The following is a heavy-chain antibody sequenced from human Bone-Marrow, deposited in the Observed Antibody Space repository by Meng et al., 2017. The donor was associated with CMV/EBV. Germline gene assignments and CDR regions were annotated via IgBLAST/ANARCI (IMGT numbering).Heavy chain of an antibody. D-gene: IGHD3-10*01. J-gene: IGHJ4*02. CDR2: ISYTGST. CDR1: GGSVNSGTYY. V-gene: IGHV4-61*03. CDR3: ARSRGGQRSPFDN. Sequence: ESLKISCSVSGGSVNSGTYYWSWIRRPPGKGLEWSGYISYTGSTKYNPPLLSLVTLSADTSKCLFSLTLDSVTAADTALYYCARSRGGQRSPFDNWGLGILVTVSS.